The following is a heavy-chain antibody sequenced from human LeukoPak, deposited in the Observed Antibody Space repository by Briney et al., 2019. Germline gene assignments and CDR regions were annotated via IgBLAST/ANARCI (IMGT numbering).Heavy chain of an antibody. CDR1: GFTFSNYA. D-gene: IGHD3-22*01. CDR2: IRSNSDGGTI. J-gene: IGHJ5*02. CDR3: ATDFYDST. V-gene: IGHV3-15*07. Sequence: GGSLRLSCAASGFTFSNYAMEWVRQAPGKGLEWVGRIRSNSDGGTIDYAAPVKGRFTLSRDDSKNTLYLQMNSLQTEDTAVYYCATDFYDSTWGQGTLVTVSS.